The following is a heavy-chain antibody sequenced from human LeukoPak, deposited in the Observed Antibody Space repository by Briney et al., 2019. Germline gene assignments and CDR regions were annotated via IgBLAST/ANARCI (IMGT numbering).Heavy chain of an antibody. CDR2: ISGSGTST. D-gene: IGHD3-22*01. CDR1: GFTFSNYA. Sequence: GGSLRLSCAASGFTFSNYAMSWVRQAPGKGLEWVSGISGSGTSTYYADSVKGRFTISRDNSKNTLYLQMNSLRAEDAAVYYCASRNYYDSSGYYYYYFDYWGQGILVTVSS. J-gene: IGHJ4*02. CDR3: ASRNYYDSSGYYYYYFDY. V-gene: IGHV3-23*01.